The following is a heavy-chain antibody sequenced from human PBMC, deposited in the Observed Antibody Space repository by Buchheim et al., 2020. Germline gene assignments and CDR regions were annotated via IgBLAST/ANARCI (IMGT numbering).Heavy chain of an antibody. CDR2: ISYDGSNK. V-gene: IGHV3-30-3*01. CDR1: GFTFSSYA. J-gene: IGHJ6*02. Sequence: QVQLVESGGGVVQPGRSLRLSCAASGFTFSSYAMHWVRQAPGKGLEWVAVISYDGSNKYYADSVKGRFTISRDNSKNTLYLQMNSLRAEDTAVYYCARDLVAIGTDGMDVWGQGTT. CDR3: ARDLVAIGTDGMDV. D-gene: IGHD2-15*01.